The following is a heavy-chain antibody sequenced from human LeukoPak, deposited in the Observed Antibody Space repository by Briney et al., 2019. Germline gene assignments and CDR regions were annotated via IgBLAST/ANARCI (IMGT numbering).Heavy chain of an antibody. J-gene: IGHJ3*02. CDR1: GGSISSYR. CDR3: ARGNSGYDDAFDI. Sequence: SETLSLTCTVSGGSISSYRWSWIRQPPGKGLQWVGFIYSSGSTNYNPSLKSRVTISLDTPKNQFSLRVRSLTPPARPVYYCARGNSGYDDAFDIWGEGTMVTVSS. D-gene: IGHD5-12*01. V-gene: IGHV4-59*01. CDR2: IYSSGST.